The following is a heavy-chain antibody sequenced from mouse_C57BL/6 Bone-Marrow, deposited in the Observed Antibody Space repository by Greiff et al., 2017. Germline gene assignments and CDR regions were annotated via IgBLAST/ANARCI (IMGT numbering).Heavy chain of an antibody. V-gene: IGHV1-64*01. CDR3: AFYGPYAMDY. J-gene: IGHJ4*01. D-gene: IGHD1-1*01. CDR2: IHPNSGST. CDR1: GYTFTSYW. Sequence: VQLQQPGAELVKPGASVKLSCKASGYTFTSYWMHWVKQRPGQGLEWIGMIHPNSGSTNYNEKFKGKATLTADKSSSTAYMELRSLTSEDSAVYFCAFYGPYAMDYWGQGTSVTVSS.